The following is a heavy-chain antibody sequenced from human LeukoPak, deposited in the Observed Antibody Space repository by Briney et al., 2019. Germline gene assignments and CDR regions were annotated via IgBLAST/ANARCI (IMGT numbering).Heavy chain of an antibody. CDR2: IDGRGADT. Sequence: GGSLRLSCAASGVTFSTYTMTWVRQAPGKGLEWVSTIDGRGADTYYAVSVKGRFTISRDNSRNTVYLQMNSLRADDTAVYYCAKDRAGTPWADWGQGTLVTVSS. CDR3: AKDRAGTPWAD. V-gene: IGHV3-23*01. J-gene: IGHJ4*02. D-gene: IGHD1-1*01. CDR1: GVTFSTYT.